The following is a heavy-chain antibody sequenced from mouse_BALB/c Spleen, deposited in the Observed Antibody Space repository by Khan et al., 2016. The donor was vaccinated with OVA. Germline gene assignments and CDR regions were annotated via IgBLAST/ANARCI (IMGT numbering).Heavy chain of an antibody. CDR2: INPDSRTI. Sequence: EVELVESGGGLVQPGGSLKLSCAASGFDFSRYWMTWVRQAPGKGLEWIGEINPDSRTINYTPYLKDNFIISRDNAKNTLFLQLSKVRSEDTGAYFCARGLRRYYYAMDYWGQGTSVTVSS. J-gene: IGHJ4*01. D-gene: IGHD2-2*01. CDR1: GFDFSRYW. CDR3: ARGLRRYYYAMDY. V-gene: IGHV4-1*02.